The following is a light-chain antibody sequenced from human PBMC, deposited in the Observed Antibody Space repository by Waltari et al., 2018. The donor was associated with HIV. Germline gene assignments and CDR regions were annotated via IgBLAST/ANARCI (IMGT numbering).Light chain of an antibody. J-gene: IGKJ1*01. CDR1: QSVSSSS. Sequence: EIVLTQSPGTLSLSPGERATLSCRASQSVSSSSLAWYQQKPGQAPTLVIYDTSTRAAGIPDTFSGSGSGTDFTLTISRLEPEDLAVYYCQQYGTSPWTFGQGTKVEIK. CDR3: QQYGTSPWT. V-gene: IGKV3-20*01. CDR2: DTS.